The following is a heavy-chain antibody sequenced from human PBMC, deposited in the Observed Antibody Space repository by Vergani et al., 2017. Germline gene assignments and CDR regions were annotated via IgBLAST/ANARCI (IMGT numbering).Heavy chain of an antibody. V-gene: IGHV1-69*04. J-gene: IGHJ4*02. Sequence: QVQLVQSGAEVKKPGSSVKVSCKASGGTFSSYALSWVRQAPGQGLEWMGRIIPILGIANYAQKFQGRVTITADKYTSTAYMELSSLRSEDTAVYYCARDSPRIVGATPFDYWGQGTLVTVSS. CDR2: IIPILGIA. CDR3: ARDSPRIVGATPFDY. CDR1: GGTFSSYA. D-gene: IGHD1-26*01.